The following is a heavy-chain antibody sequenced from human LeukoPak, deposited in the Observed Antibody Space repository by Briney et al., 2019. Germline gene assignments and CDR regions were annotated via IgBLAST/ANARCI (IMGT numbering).Heavy chain of an antibody. V-gene: IGHV3-21*01. CDR2: TSSTGSFI. CDR3: ARGWYCSGGSCYSGAFDI. D-gene: IGHD2-15*01. J-gene: IGHJ3*02. Sequence: GGSLRLSCAASGFTFSSYSMNWVRQAPGKGLEWVSSTSSTGSFIYYADSVKGRFAISRDNAKNSLYLQMDSLRAEDTAVYYCARGWYCSGGSCYSGAFDIWGQGTMVTVSS. CDR1: GFTFSSYS.